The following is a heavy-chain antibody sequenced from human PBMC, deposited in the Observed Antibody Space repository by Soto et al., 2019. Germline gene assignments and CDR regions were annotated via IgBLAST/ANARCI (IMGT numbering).Heavy chain of an antibody. CDR2: IIPIFGTA. J-gene: IGHJ6*02. V-gene: IGHV1-69*13. CDR1: GGTFSSYA. CDR3: ATSGGISTSYYYYGMDV. Sequence: SVKVSCKASGGTFSSYAISWVRQAPGQGLEWMGGIIPIFGTANYAQKFQGRVTITADESTGTAYMELSSLRSEDTAVYYCATSGGISTSYYYYGMDVWGQGTTVTVSS. D-gene: IGHD2-2*01.